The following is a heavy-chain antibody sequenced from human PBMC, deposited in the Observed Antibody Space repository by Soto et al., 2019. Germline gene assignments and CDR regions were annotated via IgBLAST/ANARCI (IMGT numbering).Heavy chain of an antibody. CDR1: EGTFSSYA. CDR3: ARSHGGYCTNGVCPPPDYYYYGMDV. V-gene: IGHV1-69*01. D-gene: IGHD2-8*01. Sequence: QVQLVQSGAEVKKPGSSVKVSCKASEGTFSSYAISWVRQAPGQGLEWMGGIIPIFGTANYAQKFQGRVTITADESTSTAYMELSSLRSEDTAVSYCARSHGGYCTNGVCPPPDYYYYGMDVWGPGTTVTVSS. J-gene: IGHJ6*02. CDR2: IIPIFGTA.